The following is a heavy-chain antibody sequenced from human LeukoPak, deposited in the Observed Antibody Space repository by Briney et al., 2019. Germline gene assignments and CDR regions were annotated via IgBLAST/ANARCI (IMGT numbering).Heavy chain of an antibody. CDR2: IYYSGST. J-gene: IGHJ4*02. CDR3: ARELELRY. CDR1: GGSISSYY. Sequence: EPSETLSLTCTVSGGSISSYYWSWIRQPPGKGLEWIGYIYYSGSTNYNPSLKSRVTISVDTSKNQFSLKLSSVTAADTAVYYCARELELRYWGQGTLVTVSS. D-gene: IGHD1-7*01. V-gene: IGHV4-59*12.